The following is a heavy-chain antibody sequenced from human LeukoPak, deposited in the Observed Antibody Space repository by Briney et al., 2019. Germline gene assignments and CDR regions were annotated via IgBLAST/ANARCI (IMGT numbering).Heavy chain of an antibody. CDR2: FDPEDGET. D-gene: IGHD3-22*01. J-gene: IGHJ4*02. Sequence: ASVKVSCKVSGYTLTELSMHWVRQAPGKGLEWMGGFDPEDGETIYAQKFQGRVTMTADTSTDTAYMELSSLRSEDTAVYYCARSYDSSGYYYGSYWGQGTLVTVSS. CDR3: ARSYDSSGYYYGSY. V-gene: IGHV1-24*01. CDR1: GYTLTELS.